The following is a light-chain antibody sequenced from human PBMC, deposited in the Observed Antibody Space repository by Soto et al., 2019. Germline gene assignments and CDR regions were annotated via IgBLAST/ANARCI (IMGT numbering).Light chain of an antibody. CDR3: CAYAATYTYV. Sequence: QSVLTQPASVSGSPGQSITISCTGTSSDVGNYKYVSWYQQHPGKAPKLMIYEVSNRPSGVSNRFSGSKSGNTASPTISGLQAEDEAEYYCCAYAATYTYVFGTGTKVTVL. CDR2: EVS. V-gene: IGLV2-14*01. J-gene: IGLJ1*01. CDR1: SSDVGNYKY.